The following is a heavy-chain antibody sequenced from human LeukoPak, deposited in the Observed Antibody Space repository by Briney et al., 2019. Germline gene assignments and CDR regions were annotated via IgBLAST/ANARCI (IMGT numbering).Heavy chain of an antibody. CDR2: IYSGGST. CDR1: GFTVSSNY. Sequence: QPGGSLRLSCAASGFTVSSNYMSWVRQAPGKGLEWVSVIYSGGSTYYADSVKGRFTISRDNSKNTLYLRMNSLRAEDTAVYYCARDLATREGSFGYWGQGTLVTVSS. V-gene: IGHV3-53*01. CDR3: ARDLATREGSFGY. D-gene: IGHD5-24*01. J-gene: IGHJ4*02.